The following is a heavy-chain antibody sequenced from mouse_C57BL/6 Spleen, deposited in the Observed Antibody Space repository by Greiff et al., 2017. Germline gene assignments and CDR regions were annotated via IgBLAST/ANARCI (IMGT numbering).Heavy chain of an antibody. J-gene: IGHJ4*01. CDR2: IYPGSGNT. V-gene: IGHV1-66*01. D-gene: IGHD2-5*01. CDR3: ARSPYYSNPYYAMDY. CDR1: GYSFTSYY. Sequence: VQLQESGPELVKPGASVKISCKASGYSFTSYYIHWVKQRPGPGLEWIWWIYPGSGNTKYNEKFKGNATLTADTSSSTAYMQLSSLTSEDSAVYYCARSPYYSNPYYAMDYWGQGTSVTVSS.